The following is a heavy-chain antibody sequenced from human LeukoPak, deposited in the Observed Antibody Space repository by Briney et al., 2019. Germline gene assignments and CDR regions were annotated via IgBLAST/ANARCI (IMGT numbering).Heavy chain of an antibody. CDR2: TYYSGST. V-gene: IGHV4-59*01. D-gene: IGHD3-16*01. CDR3: ARGWGSRITVREGGAPRGWPFDY. Sequence: SETLSLTCTVSGGSISSYYWSWIRQPPGKGLEWIGYTYYSGSTNYNPSLKSRVTISVDTSKNQFSLKLSSVTAADTAVYYCARGWGSRITVREGGAPRGWPFDYWGQGTLVTVSS. CDR1: GGSISSYY. J-gene: IGHJ4*02.